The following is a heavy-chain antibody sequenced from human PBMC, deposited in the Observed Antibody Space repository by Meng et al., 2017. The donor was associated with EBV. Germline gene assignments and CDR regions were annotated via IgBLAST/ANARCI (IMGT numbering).Heavy chain of an antibody. J-gene: IGHJ4*02. CDR1: GGPFRYEA. CDR3: ASESGRGYTPDY. Sequence: QVQLVHVAAEVKKPGSWAKVSCKTSGGPFRYEAISWVRQAPGQGLEWLGGFLPRLGAPNYAQKFHGRVKITADESTSTHYMDLSSLRSEDTAIYYCASESGRGYTPDYWGQGTLVTVSS. V-gene: IGHV1-69*01. D-gene: IGHD3-10*01. CDR2: FLPRLGAP.